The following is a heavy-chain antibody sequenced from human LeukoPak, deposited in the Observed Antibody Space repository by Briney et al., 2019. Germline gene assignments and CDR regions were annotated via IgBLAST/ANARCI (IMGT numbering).Heavy chain of an antibody. CDR3: ARSSDGFDI. Sequence: ASAKVSCKASGYTFTSYGINWVRQAPGQGLEWMGWISGYNGNTNNAQKLQGRITMTTDTSTSTAYMELRSLTSDDTAIYYCARSSDGFDIWGQGTMVTVSS. V-gene: IGHV1-18*01. J-gene: IGHJ3*02. CDR1: GYTFTSYG. CDR2: ISGYNGNT.